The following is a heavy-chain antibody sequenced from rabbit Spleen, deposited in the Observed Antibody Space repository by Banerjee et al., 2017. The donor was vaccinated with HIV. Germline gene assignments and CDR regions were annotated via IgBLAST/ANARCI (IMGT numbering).Heavy chain of an antibody. CDR2: IGVGGGGT. V-gene: IGHV1S40*01. CDR1: GFSFSTGYF. D-gene: IGHD1-1*01. J-gene: IGHJ3*01. Sequence: QSLEESGGDLVKPGASLTLTCAASGFSFSTGYFMCWVRQAPGKGLEWIACIGVGGGGTAYASWAKGRFTCSKTSSTTVTLQVTRLTAADTATYFCARDTSSSFSSYGMDLWGQGTLVTVS. CDR3: ARDTSSSFSSYGMDL.